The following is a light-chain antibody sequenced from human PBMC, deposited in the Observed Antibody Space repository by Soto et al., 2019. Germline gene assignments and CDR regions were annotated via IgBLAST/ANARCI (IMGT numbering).Light chain of an antibody. J-gene: IGKJ3*01. CDR2: AAS. CDR1: HTVSSNY. CDR3: QQYGSSPLIS. V-gene: IGKV3-20*01. Sequence: EIVLTQSPGALCLSPGERATLSCRASHTVSSNYLAWYQQKPGQAPRLLIYAASVMATGIPDRFSGSGSGTDFTLTISRLEPEDFAVYYCQQYGSSPLISFGPGTKVDIK.